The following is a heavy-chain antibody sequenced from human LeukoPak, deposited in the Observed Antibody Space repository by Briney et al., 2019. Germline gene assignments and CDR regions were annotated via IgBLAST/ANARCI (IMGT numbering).Heavy chain of an antibody. CDR2: IYYSGST. CDR1: GGSISSSSYY. J-gene: IGHJ2*01. Sequence: PSETLSLTCTVSGGSISSSSYYWGWIRQPPGKGLEWIGSIYYSGSTYYNPSLKSRVTISVDTSKNQFSLKLSSVTAADTAVYYCARPGWLPQRGNWYFDLWGRGTLVTVSS. V-gene: IGHV4-39*07. CDR3: ARPGWLPQRGNWYFDL. D-gene: IGHD6-19*01.